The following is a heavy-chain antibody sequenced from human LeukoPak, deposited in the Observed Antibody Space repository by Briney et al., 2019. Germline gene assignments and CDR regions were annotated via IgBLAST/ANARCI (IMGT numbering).Heavy chain of an antibody. D-gene: IGHD6-6*01. CDR1: GYTFTGYY. Sequence: GASVKVSCKASGYTFTGYYKHWVRQAPGQGLEWMGRINPNSGGTNYAQKFQGRVTMTRDTSISTAYMELSRLRSDDTAVYYCARVGAYSSSSGDYWGQGTLVTVSS. V-gene: IGHV1-2*06. CDR2: INPNSGGT. J-gene: IGHJ4*02. CDR3: ARVGAYSSSSGDY.